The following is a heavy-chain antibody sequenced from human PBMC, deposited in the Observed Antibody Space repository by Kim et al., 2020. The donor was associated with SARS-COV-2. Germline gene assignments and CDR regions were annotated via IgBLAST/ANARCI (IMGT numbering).Heavy chain of an antibody. Sequence: GGSLRLSCAASGFTFSSYGMHWVSQAPGKGLEWVAVISYDGSNKYYADSVKGRFTISRDNSKNTLYLQMNSLRAEDTAVYYCAKDRGIAAAGTRGLDYWGQGTLVTVSS. CDR1: GFTFSSYG. CDR3: AKDRGIAAAGTRGLDY. V-gene: IGHV3-30*18. D-gene: IGHD6-13*01. J-gene: IGHJ4*02. CDR2: ISYDGSNK.